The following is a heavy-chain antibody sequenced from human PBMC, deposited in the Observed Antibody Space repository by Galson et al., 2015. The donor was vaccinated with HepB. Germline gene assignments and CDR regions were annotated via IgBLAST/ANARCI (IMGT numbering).Heavy chain of an antibody. J-gene: IGHJ4*02. CDR1: GFTFSINS. CDR2: ITSSSSHI. V-gene: IGHV3-48*01. Sequence: SLRLSCAASGFTFSINSMNWVRQAPGAGLEWISYITSSSSHIYYADSMKGRFTISRDNAKNSLFLQMNSLRAEDTAVYYCARDRGDYGDYSADYWGQGTLVTVSS. D-gene: IGHD4-17*01. CDR3: ARDRGDYGDYSADY.